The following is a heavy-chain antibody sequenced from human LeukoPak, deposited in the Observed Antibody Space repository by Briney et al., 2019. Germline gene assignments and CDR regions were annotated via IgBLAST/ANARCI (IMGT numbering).Heavy chain of an antibody. CDR2: ISAYNSAYNGNT. Sequence: ASVKVSCQAPGYTFINYGITWVRQAPGQGLEWMGWISAYNSAYNGNTHYAQKLQGRVTMTTDTSTNTGYMELRSLRSDDTAVYYCAREYGSGSYTGIDYWGQGTLVTVSS. V-gene: IGHV1-18*01. CDR3: AREYGSGSYTGIDY. J-gene: IGHJ4*02. D-gene: IGHD3-10*01. CDR1: GYTFINYG.